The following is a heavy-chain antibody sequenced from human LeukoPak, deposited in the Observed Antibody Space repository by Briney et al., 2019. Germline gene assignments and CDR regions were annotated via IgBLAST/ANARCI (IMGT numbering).Heavy chain of an antibody. CDR2: TSYDGSNK. J-gene: IGHJ4*02. D-gene: IGHD3-10*01. V-gene: IGHV3-30*18. CDR1: GFTFSSYG. Sequence: GGSLRLSCAASGFTFSSYGMHWVRQAPGKGLEWVAVTSYDGSNKYYADSVKGRFTIPRDNSKNTLYLQMNSLRAEDTAVYYCAKDVDPFGSGSYVEGFDYWGQGTLVTVSS. CDR3: AKDVDPFGSGSYVEGFDY.